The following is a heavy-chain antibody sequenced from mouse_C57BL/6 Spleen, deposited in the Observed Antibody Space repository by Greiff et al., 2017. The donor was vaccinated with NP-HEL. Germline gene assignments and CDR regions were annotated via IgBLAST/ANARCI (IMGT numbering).Heavy chain of an antibody. CDR1: GYTFTSYW. CDR2: IHPNSGST. CDR3: ARPAYYAPAGY. D-gene: IGHD1-1*01. V-gene: IGHV1-64*01. Sequence: QVQLQQSGAELVKPGASVKLSCKASGYTFTSYWMHWVKQRPGQGLEWIGMIHPNSGSTNYNEKFKSKATLTVDKSSSTAYMQLSSLTSEDSAVYYCARPAYYAPAGYWGQGTTLTVSS. J-gene: IGHJ2*01.